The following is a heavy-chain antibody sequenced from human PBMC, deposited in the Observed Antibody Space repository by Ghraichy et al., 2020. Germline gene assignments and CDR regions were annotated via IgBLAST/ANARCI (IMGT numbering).Heavy chain of an antibody. CDR2: IYYSGST. V-gene: IGHV4-59*01. J-gene: IGHJ4*02. Sequence: SETLSLTCTVSCGSISGYYWSWIRQPPGKGLEWIGYIYYSGSTYYNPSLKSRVTISVDTSKNQFSLKLSSVTTADTAVYYCARYSSGEYYFDYWGQGTLVTVSS. CDR3: ARYSSGEYYFDY. D-gene: IGHD6-19*01. CDR1: CGSISGYY.